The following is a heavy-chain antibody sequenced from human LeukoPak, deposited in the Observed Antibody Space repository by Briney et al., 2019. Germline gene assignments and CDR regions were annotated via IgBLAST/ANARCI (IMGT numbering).Heavy chain of an antibody. CDR1: GESFSGYY. CDR3: ASPSVRSLAHDNAEYFQH. V-gene: IGHV4-34*01. CDR2: INHSGSS. J-gene: IGHJ1*01. Sequence: PSDTLSLTCAVYGESFSGYYWSWIRQPPGKGREWIGEINHSGSSNYSPSLKSRVTISVETSKKQFSLMLTSVTAAETAVYCCASPSVRSLAHDNAEYFQHWGQGTLVTVSS. D-gene: IGHD3-10*01.